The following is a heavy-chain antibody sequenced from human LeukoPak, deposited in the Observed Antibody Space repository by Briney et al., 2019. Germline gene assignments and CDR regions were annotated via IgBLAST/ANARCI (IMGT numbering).Heavy chain of an antibody. D-gene: IGHD2-15*01. CDR3: AKWLRGYCSGGSCYYFDY. V-gene: IGHV3-23*01. CDR1: GFTFSSYA. J-gene: IGHJ4*02. Sequence: GGSLRLSCAASGFTFSSYAMGWVRQAPGKGLEWVSLIGCRGGSTYYADSVKGRFTISRDNSKNTLYLQMNSLRAEDTAVYYCAKWLRGYCSGGSCYYFDYWGQGTLVTVSS. CDR2: IGCRGGST.